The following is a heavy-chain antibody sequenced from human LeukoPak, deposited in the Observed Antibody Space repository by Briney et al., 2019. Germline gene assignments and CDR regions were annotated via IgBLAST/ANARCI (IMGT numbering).Heavy chain of an antibody. CDR2: IDKKDKGYATAT. V-gene: IGHV3-73*01. D-gene: IGHD1-14*01. Sequence: GGSLRLTCAASGFTYIVCDMHGLRQSSGKGLEWVGQIDKKDKGYATATAYAASVKGMFTISRDDSINTAYLQMKSLKTEDTALNHSTRNRATHNWFDHWGQGTLVTVSS. CDR1: GFTYIVCD. CDR3: TRNRATHNWFDH. J-gene: IGHJ5*02.